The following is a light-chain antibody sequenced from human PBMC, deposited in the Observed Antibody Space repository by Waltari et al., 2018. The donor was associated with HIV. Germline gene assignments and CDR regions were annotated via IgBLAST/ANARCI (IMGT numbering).Light chain of an antibody. J-gene: IGKJ5*01. V-gene: IGKV1-5*03. CDR1: QNVDNW. Sequence: DIQMTQSPSILSASVGARVIITCRSSQNVDNWLAWYQQRPGSAPKVLIYKTSTLQTGVPSRFSGSGSGTEFSLTISSLQPDDFATYYCQQYKSYSLTFGQGTRLEIK. CDR3: QQYKSYSLT. CDR2: KTS.